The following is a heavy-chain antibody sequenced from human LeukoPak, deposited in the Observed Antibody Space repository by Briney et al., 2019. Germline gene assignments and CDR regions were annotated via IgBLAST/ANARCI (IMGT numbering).Heavy chain of an antibody. D-gene: IGHD6-13*01. CDR2: ISSSSSYK. CDR1: GFTFSSYS. J-gene: IGHJ4*02. CDR3: AKTGYSSSWYAY. Sequence: GGSLRLSCAASGFTFSSYSMNWVRQAPGKGLEWVSSISSSSSYKYYADSVKGRFTISRDNAKNSLYLQMNSLRAEDTAVYYCAKTGYSSSWYAYWGQGTLVTVSS. V-gene: IGHV3-21*01.